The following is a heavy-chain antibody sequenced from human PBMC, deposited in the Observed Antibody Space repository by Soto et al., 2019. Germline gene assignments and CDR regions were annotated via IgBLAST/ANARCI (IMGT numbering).Heavy chain of an antibody. V-gene: IGHV4-4*07. CDR2: IFPTGNT. CDR3: ARGSLGPDY. D-gene: IGHD1-26*01. J-gene: IGHJ4*02. Sequence: XETMSLTGTVSSGCLSNYYWSWIRQPAGKGLEWIGRIFPTGNTDYNPSLRSRVTMSVDTSKKQFSLKLNSVTAADTAVYYCARGSLGPDYWGPGTLVTVSS. CDR1: SGCLSNYY.